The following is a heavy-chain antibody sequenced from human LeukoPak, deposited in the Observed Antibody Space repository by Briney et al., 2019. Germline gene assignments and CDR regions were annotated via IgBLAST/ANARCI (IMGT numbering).Heavy chain of an antibody. Sequence: SETLSLTCAVYGGSFSSYYWGWIRQPPGKGLEWIGSIYHSGSTYYNPSLKSRVTISVDTSKNQFSLKLSSVTAADTAVYYCASLRERSYYARGFDYWGQGTLVTVSS. J-gene: IGHJ4*02. CDR3: ASLRERSYYARGFDY. V-gene: IGHV4-39*01. CDR1: GGSFSSYY. D-gene: IGHD1-26*01. CDR2: IYHSGST.